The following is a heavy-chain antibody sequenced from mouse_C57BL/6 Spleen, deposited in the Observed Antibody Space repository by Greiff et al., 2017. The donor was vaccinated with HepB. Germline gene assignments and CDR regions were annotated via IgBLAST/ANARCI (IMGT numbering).Heavy chain of an antibody. CDR1: GFSLTSYG. J-gene: IGHJ2*01. CDR3: ARNEVITYYFDY. Sequence: VMLVESGPGLVQPSQSLSITCTVSGFSLTSYGVHWVRQSPGKGLEWLGVIWSGGSTDYNAAFISRLSISKDNSKSQVFFKMNSLQADDTAIYYCARNEVITYYFDYWGQGTTLTVSS. D-gene: IGHD2-4*01. V-gene: IGHV2-2*01. CDR2: IWSGGST.